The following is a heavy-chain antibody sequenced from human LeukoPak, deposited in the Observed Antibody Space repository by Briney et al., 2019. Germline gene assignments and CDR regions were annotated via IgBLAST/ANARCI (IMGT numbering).Heavy chain of an antibody. CDR1: GGSFSGYY. D-gene: IGHD3-3*01. J-gene: IGHJ4*02. V-gene: IGHV4-59*01. CDR2: IYYSGST. CDR3: ARNAYDFWSGPLYYFDY. Sequence: SETLSLTCAVYGGSFSGYYWSWIRQPPGKGLEWIGYIYYSGSTNYNPSLKSRVTISVDTSKNQFSLKLSSVTAADTAVYYCARNAYDFWSGPLYYFDYWGQGTLVTVSS.